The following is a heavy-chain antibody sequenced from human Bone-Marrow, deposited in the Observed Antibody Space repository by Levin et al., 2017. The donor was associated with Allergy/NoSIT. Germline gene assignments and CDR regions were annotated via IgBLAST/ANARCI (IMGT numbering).Heavy chain of an antibody. CDR1: GFSLDTTGVG. J-gene: IGHJ4*02. V-gene: IGHV2-5*01. CDR2: IYWNDDK. CDR3: AHRPSSWYSLGY. Sequence: SGPTLVKPTQTLTLTCTFSGFSLDTTGVGVGWIRQPPGKALEWLALIYWNDDKQYSPSLKSRLTITKDTSKDQVVLTMTNMDPVDTATYYCAHRPSSWYSLGYWGQGTLVSVSS. D-gene: IGHD2-15*01.